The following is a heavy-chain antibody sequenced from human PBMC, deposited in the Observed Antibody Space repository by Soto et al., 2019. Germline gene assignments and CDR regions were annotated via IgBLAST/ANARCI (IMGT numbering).Heavy chain of an antibody. Sequence: SETLSLTCAVYGGSFSGYYWSWIRQPPGKGLEWIGEINHSGSTNYNPSLKSRVTISVDTSKNQFSLKLSSVTAADTAVYYCAREGDNYGDYDRWFDPWGQGTLVTVSS. V-gene: IGHV4-34*01. CDR1: GGSFSGYY. CDR3: AREGDNYGDYDRWFDP. D-gene: IGHD4-17*01. CDR2: INHSGST. J-gene: IGHJ5*02.